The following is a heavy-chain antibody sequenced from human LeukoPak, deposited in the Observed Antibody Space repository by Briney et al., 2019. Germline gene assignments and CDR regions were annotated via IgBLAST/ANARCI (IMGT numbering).Heavy chain of an antibody. CDR2: INPSGGST. V-gene: IGHV1-46*01. D-gene: IGHD1-26*01. Sequence: ASVKVSCKASGYTFTSYYMHWVRQAPGQGLEWMGIINPSGGSTSYAQKFQGRVTMTRDTSTSTVYMELSSLRSEDTAVYYCARVAWEPQDYYYGMDVWGQGTTVTVSS. CDR1: GYTFTSYY. CDR3: ARVAWEPQDYYYGMDV. J-gene: IGHJ6*02.